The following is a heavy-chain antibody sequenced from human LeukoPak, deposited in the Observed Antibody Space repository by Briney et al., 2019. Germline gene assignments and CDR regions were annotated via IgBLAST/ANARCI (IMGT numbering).Heavy chain of an antibody. J-gene: IGHJ2*01. CDR2: TNHSGST. Sequence: SETLSLTCAVYGGSFSGYYWSWIRQPPGKGLEWIGETNHSGSTNYNPSLKSRVTISVDTSKNQFSLRLSSVTAADTAVYYCARVLEGSSGQHWYFDLWGRGTLVTVSS. D-gene: IGHD6-19*01. V-gene: IGHV4-34*01. CDR1: GGSFSGYY. CDR3: ARVLEGSSGQHWYFDL.